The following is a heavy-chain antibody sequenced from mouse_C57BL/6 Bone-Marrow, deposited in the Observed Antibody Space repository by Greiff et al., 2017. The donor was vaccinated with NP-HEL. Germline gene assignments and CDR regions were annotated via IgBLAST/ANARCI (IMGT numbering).Heavy chain of an antibody. CDR2: INYDGSST. V-gene: IGHV5-16*01. J-gene: IGHJ4*01. Sequence: DVKLVESEGGLVQPGSSMKLSCTTSGFTFSDYYMAWVRQVPEKGLDWVANINYDGSSTYYLDSLKSRFIISRDNAKNILYLQMSSLKSEDTATYYCAREGGLRRGTDAMDYWGQGTSVTVSS. CDR1: GFTFSDYY. D-gene: IGHD2-4*01. CDR3: AREGGLRRGTDAMDY.